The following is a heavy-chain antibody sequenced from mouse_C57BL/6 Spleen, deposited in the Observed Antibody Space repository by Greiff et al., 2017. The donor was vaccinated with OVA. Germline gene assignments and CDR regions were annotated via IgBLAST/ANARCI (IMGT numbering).Heavy chain of an antibody. CDR1: GYAFSSSW. CDR2: IYPGDGDT. CDR3: ARKGTGVYAMDY. Sequence: QVQLQQSGPELVKPGASVKISCKASGYAFSSSWMNWVKQRPGKGLEWIGRIYPGDGDTNYNGKFKGKATLTADKSSSTAYMQLSSLTSEDSAVYFCARKGTGVYAMDYWGQGTSVTVSS. D-gene: IGHD4-1*01. V-gene: IGHV1-82*01. J-gene: IGHJ4*01.